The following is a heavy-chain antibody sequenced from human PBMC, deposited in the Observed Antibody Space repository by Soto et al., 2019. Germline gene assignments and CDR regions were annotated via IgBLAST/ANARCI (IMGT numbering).Heavy chain of an antibody. J-gene: IGHJ6*02. D-gene: IGHD5-18*01. V-gene: IGHV3-30*18. CDR1: GFTFSSYG. CDR3: AKDRIYGYHYYYYGMDV. Sequence: PGGSLRLSCAASGFTFSSYGMHWVRQAPGKGLEWVAVISYDGSNKYYADSVKGRFTISRDNSKNTLYLQMNSLRAEDTAVYYCAKDRIYGYHYYYYGMDVWGQGTTVTVSS. CDR2: ISYDGSNK.